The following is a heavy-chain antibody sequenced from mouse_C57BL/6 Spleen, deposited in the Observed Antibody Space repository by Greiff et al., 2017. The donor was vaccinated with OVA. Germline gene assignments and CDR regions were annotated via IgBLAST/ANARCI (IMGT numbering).Heavy chain of an antibody. V-gene: IGHV14-2*01. CDR2: IDPEDGET. D-gene: IGHD1-1*02. CDR1: GFNIKDYN. J-gene: IGHJ1*03. Sequence: EVQLQQSGAELVKPGASVKLSCTASGFNIKDYNMHWVKQRTEQGLEWIGRIDPEDGETKYAPNFQGKATITADTSSNTAYLQLSSLTSEDTAGYYCARGSRGYFGGWGTGTTVTVSS. CDR3: ARGSRGYFGG.